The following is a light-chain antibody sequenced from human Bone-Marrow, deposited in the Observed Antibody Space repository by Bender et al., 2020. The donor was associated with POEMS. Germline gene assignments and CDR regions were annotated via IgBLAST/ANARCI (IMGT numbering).Light chain of an antibody. CDR3: AAWDAGLSGGV. CDR1: STNIGSNH. Sequence: QPVLTQPPSASGTPGQRVIISCSGTSTNIGSNHVYWYQQFPGTAPRRLIYNTDKRPSGVPDRFSGSNSGTSASLAISGLQSEEEADYYCAAWDAGLSGGVFGGGTKLTVL. CDR2: NTD. J-gene: IGLJ3*02. V-gene: IGLV1-47*01.